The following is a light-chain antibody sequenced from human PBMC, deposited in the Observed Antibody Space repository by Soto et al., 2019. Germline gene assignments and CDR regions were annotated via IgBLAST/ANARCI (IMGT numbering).Light chain of an antibody. CDR2: DAS. V-gene: IGKV1-5*01. CDR3: QQYNSYRA. CDR1: QSISSW. Sequence: DIRMTQSPSSLSASVGDRVTITCRASQSISSWLAWYQQKPGKAPKLLIYDASSLESGVPSRFRGGGSGTEFTLTISSLQPDDCATYYCQQYNSYRAFGQGTKVDIK. J-gene: IGKJ1*01.